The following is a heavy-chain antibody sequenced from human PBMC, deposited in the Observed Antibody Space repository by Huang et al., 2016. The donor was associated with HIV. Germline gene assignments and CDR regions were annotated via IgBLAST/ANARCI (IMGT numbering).Heavy chain of an antibody. CDR1: GFAFSSYG. Sequence: EVELVESGGGLVKPGGSLRLSCAASGFAFSSYGMSWVRQAAGKGIEGVEFNGSDSSYIYYADSVKGRVTISRDNAKSSIYLQLDSLRAEDTAVYYCAYQQWLVGGLNHWGQGTLVVVSS. CDR2: NGSDSSYI. CDR3: AYQQWLVGGLNH. V-gene: IGHV3-21*02. J-gene: IGHJ5*02. D-gene: IGHD6-19*01.